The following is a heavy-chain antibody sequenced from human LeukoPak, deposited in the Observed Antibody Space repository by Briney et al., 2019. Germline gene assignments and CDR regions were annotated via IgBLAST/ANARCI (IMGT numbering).Heavy chain of an antibody. D-gene: IGHD3-22*01. V-gene: IGHV3-30*02. CDR3: AKDFASWLLLPNYYYYYMDV. Sequence: GGSLRLSCAASGFTFSSYGMHWVRQAPGKGLERVTFIRYDGSNKYYADSVKGRFTISRDNSKNTLYLQMNSLRAEDTAVYYCAKDFASWLLLPNYYYYYMDVWGKGTTVTVSS. CDR1: GFTFSSYG. CDR2: IRYDGSNK. J-gene: IGHJ6*03.